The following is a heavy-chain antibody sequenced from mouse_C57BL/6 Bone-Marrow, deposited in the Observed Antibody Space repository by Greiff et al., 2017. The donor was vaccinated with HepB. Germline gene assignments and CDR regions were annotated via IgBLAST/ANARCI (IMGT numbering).Heavy chain of an antibody. Sequence: QVQLQQPGAELVKPGASVKLSCKASGYTFTSYWMQWVKQRPGQGLEWIGEIDPSDSYTNYNQKFKGKATLTVDTSSSTAYMQLSSLTSEDSAVYYCAREGAYYSNYARFAYWGQGTLVTVSA. CDR1: GYTFTSYW. CDR2: IDPSDSYT. CDR3: AREGAYYSNYARFAY. V-gene: IGHV1-50*01. J-gene: IGHJ3*01. D-gene: IGHD2-5*01.